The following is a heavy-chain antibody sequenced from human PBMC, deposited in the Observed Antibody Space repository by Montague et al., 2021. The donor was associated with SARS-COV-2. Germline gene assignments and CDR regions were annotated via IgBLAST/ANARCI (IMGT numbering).Heavy chain of an antibody. CDR2: IYYSGST. Sequence: SETLSLTCTVSGGSISSSSYYWGWIRQPPGKGLEWIGSIYYSGSTYYNPSLKSRVTISVDTSKNQFSLKLSSVTAADTAVYYCARDQGYNWNYHYYYGMDVWGQGTTVTVSS. D-gene: IGHD1-7*01. J-gene: IGHJ6*02. V-gene: IGHV4-39*07. CDR1: GGSISSSSYY. CDR3: ARDQGYNWNYHYYYGMDV.